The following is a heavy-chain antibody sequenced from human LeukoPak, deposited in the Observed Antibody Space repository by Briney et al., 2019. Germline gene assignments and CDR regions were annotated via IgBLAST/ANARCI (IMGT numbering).Heavy chain of an antibody. V-gene: IGHV3-66*01. CDR3: AREAGGSPGIQNY. J-gene: IGHJ4*02. CDR1: GFTVSSTY. D-gene: IGHD3-10*01. Sequence: PGGSLRLSCAASGFTVSSTYMSWVRQALGKGLEWVSVIYSGGSTYYADSVKGRFTVSRDNSKSTLYLQMNSLRVEDSAVYFCAREAGGSPGIQNYWGQGTLVTVSS. CDR2: IYSGGST.